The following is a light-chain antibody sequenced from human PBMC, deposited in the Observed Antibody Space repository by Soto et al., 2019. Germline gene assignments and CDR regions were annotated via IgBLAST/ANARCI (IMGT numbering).Light chain of an antibody. CDR2: GAS. J-gene: IGKJ1*01. V-gene: IGKV3-15*01. CDR3: QQYSIWRT. Sequence: ELVMTQSPATPSLFPGEIGTLSCRASESVSTNLAWDQQKAGQAPRLLIYGASTRATGIPARFSGSGSGTEFTLTISSLQSEDFAVYYCQQYSIWRTFGQGTKVDIK. CDR1: ESVSTN.